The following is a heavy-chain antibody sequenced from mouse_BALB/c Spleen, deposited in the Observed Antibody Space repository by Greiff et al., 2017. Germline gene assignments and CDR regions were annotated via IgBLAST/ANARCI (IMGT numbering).Heavy chain of an antibody. J-gene: IGHJ2*01. Sequence: DVKLQESGGGLVQPGGSMKLSCVASGFTLSNYWLNWVRQSSEKGLEWVAEIRLKSNNYATHYAESVKGRFTISRDDSKSSVYLQMNNLRAEDTGIYYCTRRGIYYGILDYWGQGTTLTVSS. CDR3: TRRGIYYGILDY. D-gene: IGHD2-1*01. CDR2: IRLKSNNYAT. V-gene: IGHV6-6*02. CDR1: GFTLSNYW.